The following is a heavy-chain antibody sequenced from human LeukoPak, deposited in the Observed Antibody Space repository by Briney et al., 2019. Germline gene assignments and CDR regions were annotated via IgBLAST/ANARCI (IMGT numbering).Heavy chain of an antibody. Sequence: GGSLRLSCAASGFTFSSYSMNWVRQAPGKGLEWVSYISSSSSTIYYADSVKGRFTISRDNAKNSLYLQMNSLRAEDTAVYYCARDPAVADDGYFDYWGQGTLVTVSS. CDR3: ARDPAVADDGYFDY. CDR2: ISSSSSTI. V-gene: IGHV3-48*01. CDR1: GFTFSSYS. D-gene: IGHD6-19*01. J-gene: IGHJ4*02.